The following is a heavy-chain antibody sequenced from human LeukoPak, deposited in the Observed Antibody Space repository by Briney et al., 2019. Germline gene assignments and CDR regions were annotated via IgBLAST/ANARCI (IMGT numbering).Heavy chain of an antibody. CDR2: INPSGGST. D-gene: IGHD2-2*01. V-gene: IGHV1-46*01. Sequence: ASVKVSCKASGYTFTSYYMHWVRQAPGQGLEWMGIINPSGGSTSYAQKFQGRVTMTRDTSTSTVYMELSSLRSEDTAVYYCARGLAHYCSSTSCFGYYGMDVWGQGTTVTVSS. CDR3: ARGLAHYCSSTSCFGYYGMDV. CDR1: GYTFTSYY. J-gene: IGHJ6*02.